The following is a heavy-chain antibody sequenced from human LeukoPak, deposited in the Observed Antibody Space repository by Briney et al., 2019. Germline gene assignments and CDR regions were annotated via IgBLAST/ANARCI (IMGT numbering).Heavy chain of an antibody. CDR2: IYYSGST. CDR1: GGSISSSSYY. CDR3: ARRGAGAAAGTFIY. Sequence: SETLSLTCTVSGGSISSSSYYWGWIRQPPGKGLEWIGSIYYSGSTYYNPSLKSRVTISVDTSKNQFSLKLSSVTAADTAVYYCARRGAGAAAGTFIYWGQGTLVTASS. V-gene: IGHV4-39*01. D-gene: IGHD6-13*01. J-gene: IGHJ4*02.